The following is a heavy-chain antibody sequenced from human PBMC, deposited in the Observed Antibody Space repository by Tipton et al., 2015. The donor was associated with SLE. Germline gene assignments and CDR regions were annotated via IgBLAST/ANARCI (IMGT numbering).Heavy chain of an antibody. D-gene: IGHD2/OR15-2a*01. J-gene: IGHJ3*02. V-gene: IGHV3-43*01. CDR2: ITWDGSST. CDR1: GFTFDDYA. CDR3: AKGAHSTDWQEDFDI. Sequence: SLRLSCAASGFTFDDYAMHWVRQAPGKGLEWIPLITWDGSSTFYADSVKGRFIISREKSKNSLYLQMNSLRTEDTALYYCAKGAHSTDWQEDFDIWGQGTVVTVSS.